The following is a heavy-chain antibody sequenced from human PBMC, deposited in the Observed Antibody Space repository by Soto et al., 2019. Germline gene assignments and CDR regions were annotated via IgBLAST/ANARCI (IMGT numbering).Heavy chain of an antibody. CDR1: GFTFSSYG. CDR3: ARDQRGYSYGLPHY. V-gene: IGHV3-33*01. CDR2: IWYDGSNK. Sequence: GGSLRLSCAASGFTFSSYGMHWVRQAPGKGLEWVAVIWYDGSNKYYADSVKGRFTISRDNSKNTLYLQMNSLRAEDTAVYYCARDQRGYSYGLPHYWGQGTLVTVSS. D-gene: IGHD5-18*01. J-gene: IGHJ4*02.